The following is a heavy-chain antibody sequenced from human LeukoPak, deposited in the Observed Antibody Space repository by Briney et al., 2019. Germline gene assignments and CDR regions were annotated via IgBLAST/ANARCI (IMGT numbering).Heavy chain of an antibody. V-gene: IGHV5-51*01. CDR2: IYPGDSDT. Sequence: GESLKISCKGSGYSFTGYWIGWVRQMPGKGLEWMGIIYPGDSDTRYSPSFPGQVTISADKSISTAYLQWSSLKASDTAMYYCARVEMATLYWFDPWGQGTLVTVSS. CDR1: GYSFTGYW. D-gene: IGHD5-24*01. J-gene: IGHJ5*02. CDR3: ARVEMATLYWFDP.